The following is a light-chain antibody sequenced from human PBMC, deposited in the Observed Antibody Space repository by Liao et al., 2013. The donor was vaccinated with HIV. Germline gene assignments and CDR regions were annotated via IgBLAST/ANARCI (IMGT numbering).Light chain of an antibody. CDR3: QAWDSSTVV. J-gene: IGLJ2*01. Sequence: SYELTQPPSVSVSPGQTASIICSGDNLGDKSVSWYQQKPGQSPVLVIYQDRKRPSGIPERFSGSNSGNTATLTISGTQAIDEADYYCQAWDSSTVVFGGGTKLTVL. CDR2: QDR. V-gene: IGLV3-1*01. CDR1: NLGDKS.